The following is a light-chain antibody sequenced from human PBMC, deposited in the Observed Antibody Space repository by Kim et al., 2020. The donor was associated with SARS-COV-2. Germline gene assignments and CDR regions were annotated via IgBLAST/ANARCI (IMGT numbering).Light chain of an antibody. Sequence: GPSITISCTGTRNDVGGYNHVSWYQQYPGRDPNVLIYEVDKRPSGVSNRFAGSRSGNTASLTISGLQAEDEASYYCCSYTPSSFWVFGGGTQLTVL. CDR3: CSYTPSSFWV. CDR1: RNDVGGYNH. V-gene: IGLV2-23*02. J-gene: IGLJ3*02. CDR2: EVD.